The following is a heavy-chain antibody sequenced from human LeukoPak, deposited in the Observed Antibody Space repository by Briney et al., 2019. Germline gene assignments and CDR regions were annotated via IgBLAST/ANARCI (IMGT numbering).Heavy chain of an antibody. J-gene: IGHJ4*02. CDR2: ISGSGGST. Sequence: GGSLRLSCAASGFTFSSYAMSWVRQAPGKGLEWVSAISGSGGSTYYADSVKGRFTISRDNSKNTLYLQMNSLRAEDTAVYYCAMKRQQLDVEYWGQGTLVTVSS. CDR1: GFTFSSYA. CDR3: AMKRQQLDVEY. V-gene: IGHV3-23*01. D-gene: IGHD6-13*01.